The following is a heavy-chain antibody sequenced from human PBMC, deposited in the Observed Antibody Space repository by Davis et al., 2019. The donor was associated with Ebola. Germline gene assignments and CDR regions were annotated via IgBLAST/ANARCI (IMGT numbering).Heavy chain of an antibody. CDR1: GDSVSSNSAA. J-gene: IGHJ5*02. CDR3: ARANSHFYSGSYYWFDP. D-gene: IGHD1-26*01. Sequence: LRLSCAISGDSVSSNSAAWNWIRQSPSRGLEWLGRTYYRSKWYDDYAVSVKSRITINPDTSKNQFSLQLNSVTPEDTAVYYCARANSHFYSGSYYWFDPWGQGTLVTVSS. V-gene: IGHV6-1*01. CDR2: TYYRSKWYD.